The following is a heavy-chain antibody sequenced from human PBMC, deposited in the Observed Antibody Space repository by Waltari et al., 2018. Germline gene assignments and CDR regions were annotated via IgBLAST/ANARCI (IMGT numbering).Heavy chain of an antibody. Sequence: EVQLLESGGGLVQPGGSLRLSCAASGFTFSRYASSWVRQAPGEGLEWVSAFSGSGGSTYYADPVKGRFTMSGDNSKNTLYLQMNSLRAEDTAVYYCVNGSPNRFFWGQGTLVTVSS. CDR1: GFTFSRYA. J-gene: IGHJ4*02. D-gene: IGHD1-26*01. CDR3: VNGSPNRFF. CDR2: FSGSGGST. V-gene: IGHV3-23*01.